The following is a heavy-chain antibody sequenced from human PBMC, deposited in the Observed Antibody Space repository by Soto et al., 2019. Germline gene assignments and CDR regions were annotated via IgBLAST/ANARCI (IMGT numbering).Heavy chain of an antibody. CDR2: INPDGSEK. Sequence: EVQLVESGGGLVQPGGSLRLSCAVSGLTFSRSWMTWVRQAPGKGLEWVTNINPDGSEKGYVVPVTGRFTVSRDNAKNTLYLEMSNLRAEDTAVYYCGRDPGWGALDYWGQGALVIVSS. CDR1: GLTFSRSW. CDR3: GRDPGWGALDY. V-gene: IGHV3-7*01. J-gene: IGHJ4*02. D-gene: IGHD7-27*01.